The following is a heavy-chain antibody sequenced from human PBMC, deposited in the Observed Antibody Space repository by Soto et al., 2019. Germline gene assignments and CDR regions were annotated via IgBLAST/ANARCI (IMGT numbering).Heavy chain of an antibody. CDR2: ITGSGGNT. CDR1: GFTFTSYA. D-gene: IGHD2-2*01. CDR3: AKPNLYCSSTSCYDY. Sequence: EVQLVESGGGLVKPGGSLRLSCAASGFTFTSYALSWVRQAPGRGLEWVSAITGSGGNTYYADSVKGRFTISRDNSKNTLYLQMGSLRAVDTAVYYCAKPNLYCSSTSCYDYWGQGTLVTVSS. J-gene: IGHJ4*02. V-gene: IGHV3-23*04.